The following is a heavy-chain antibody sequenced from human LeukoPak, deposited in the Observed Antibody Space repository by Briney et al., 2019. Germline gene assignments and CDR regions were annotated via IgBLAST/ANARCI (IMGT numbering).Heavy chain of an antibody. J-gene: IGHJ4*02. Sequence: GGSLRLSCAASGFNFSPYGMHWVRQAPGKGLEWVSSISTSRNYIYYADSVTGRFTISRDNAKNSLYLQVNSLRAEDTAVYYCARRATTERGHSYGLDYWGQGTLVTVSS. CDR2: ISTSRNYI. CDR1: GFNFSPYG. V-gene: IGHV3-21*01. CDR3: ARRATTERGHSYGLDY. D-gene: IGHD5-18*01.